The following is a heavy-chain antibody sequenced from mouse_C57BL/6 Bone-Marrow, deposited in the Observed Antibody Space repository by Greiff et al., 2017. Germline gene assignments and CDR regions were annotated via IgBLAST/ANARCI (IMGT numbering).Heavy chain of an antibody. CDR1: GYTFTSYW. V-gene: IGHV1-55*01. Sequence: QVQLQQSGAELVKPGASVKMSCKASGYTFTSYWITWVKQRPGQGLEWIGDIYPGSGSTNYNEKFKSKATLTVDTSSSTAYMQLSSLTSEDSAVYYCARLDCYDGGFAYWGQGTPVTVSS. CDR2: IYPGSGST. J-gene: IGHJ3*01. CDR3: ARLDCYDGGFAY. D-gene: IGHD1-1*02.